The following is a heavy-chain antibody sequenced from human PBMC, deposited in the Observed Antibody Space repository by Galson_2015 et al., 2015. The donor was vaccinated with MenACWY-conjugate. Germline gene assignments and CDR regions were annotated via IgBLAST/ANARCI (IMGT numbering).Heavy chain of an antibody. Sequence: QSGAEVKQPGESLTISCKGSGYYFTSYWIAWVRQIPGKGLEWMGHISPGDSNTRYSPSFQSQVTISADKSISTAYLRWSSLKASDTAMYYCARHPPGGRGMDVWGQGTTVTVSS. CDR2: ISPGDSNT. CDR3: ARHPPGGRGMDV. D-gene: IGHD1-26*01. V-gene: IGHV5-51*01. CDR1: GYYFTSYW. J-gene: IGHJ6*02.